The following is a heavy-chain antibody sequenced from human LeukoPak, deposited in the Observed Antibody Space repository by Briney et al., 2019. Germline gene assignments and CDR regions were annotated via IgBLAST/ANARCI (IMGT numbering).Heavy chain of an antibody. D-gene: IGHD4/OR15-4a*01. J-gene: IGHJ3*02. CDR2: FHYSGST. CDR3: ARTSDFGAFDI. CDR1: GGSISSNGYC. V-gene: IGHV4-30-2*01. Sequence: SETLSLTCAVSGGSISSNGYCWSWVRQPPGKGLEWIGYFHYSGSTYYHPSLKSRVTISVDTSKNQFSLELSSVTAADTAVYYCARTSDFGAFDIWGQGTTVTVSS.